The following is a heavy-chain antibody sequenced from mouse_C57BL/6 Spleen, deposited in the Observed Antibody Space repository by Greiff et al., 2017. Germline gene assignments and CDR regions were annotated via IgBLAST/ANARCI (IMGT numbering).Heavy chain of an antibody. CDR2: ISSGGDYI. Sequence: EVQLQESGEGLVKPGGSLKLSCAASGFTFSSYAMSWVRQTPEKRLEWVAYISSGGDYIYYADTVKGRFTISRDNARNTLYLQMSSLKSDDTAMYYSTRVDSSGYPYWGQGTLVTVSA. CDR1: GFTFSSYA. V-gene: IGHV5-9-1*02. D-gene: IGHD3-2*02. CDR3: TRVDSSGYPY. J-gene: IGHJ3*01.